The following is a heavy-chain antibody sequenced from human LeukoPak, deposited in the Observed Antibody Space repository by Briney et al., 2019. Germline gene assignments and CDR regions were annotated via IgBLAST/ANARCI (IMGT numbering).Heavy chain of an antibody. CDR1: GGSISSSSYY. D-gene: IGHD2-15*01. J-gene: IGHJ5*02. V-gene: IGHV4-39*07. Sequence: SETLSLTCTVSGGSISSSSYYWGWIRQPPGKGLEWIGSIYYSGSTYYNPSLKSRVTISVDTSKNQFSLKLSSVTAADTAVYYCARGAVAVNWFDPWGQGTLVIVSS. CDR2: IYYSGST. CDR3: ARGAVAVNWFDP.